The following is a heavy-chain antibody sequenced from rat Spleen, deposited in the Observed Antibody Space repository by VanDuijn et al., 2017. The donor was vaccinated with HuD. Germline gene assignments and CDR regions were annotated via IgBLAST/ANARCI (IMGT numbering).Heavy chain of an antibody. D-gene: IGHD1-11*01. V-gene: IGHV5-7*01. Sequence: EVQLVESGGGLVQPGRSLKLSCAASGFTFSDYNMAWVRQAPRKGLEWVATISYDGSNTYYRDSVKGRFTISRDNAKSTLYLQMDSLRSEDTATYYCARHTPFNYGTVGDYWGQGVMVTVSS. CDR1: GFTFSDYN. CDR2: ISYDGSNT. J-gene: IGHJ2*01. CDR3: ARHTPFNYGTVGDY.